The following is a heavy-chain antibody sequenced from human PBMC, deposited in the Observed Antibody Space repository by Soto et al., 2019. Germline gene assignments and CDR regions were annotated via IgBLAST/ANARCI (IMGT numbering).Heavy chain of an antibody. J-gene: IGHJ3*02. CDR3: ARTWLAGGTPADAFDI. CDR2: IFHTGGT. Sequence: NPSETLSLTCAVSASSISSAYFWGWIRQPPGKGLEWIATIFHTGGTYYNPSLKSRVTISVDTSNNQFSLRLNSVTAADTALYLCARTWLAGGTPADAFDIWGQGTMVTVSS. D-gene: IGHD2-15*01. V-gene: IGHV4-38-2*01. CDR1: ASSISSAYF.